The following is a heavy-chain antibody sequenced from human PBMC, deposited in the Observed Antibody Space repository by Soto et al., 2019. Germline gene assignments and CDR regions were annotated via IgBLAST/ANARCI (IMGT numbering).Heavy chain of an antibody. D-gene: IGHD3-10*01. J-gene: IGHJ4*02. CDR2: INHSGST. V-gene: IGHV4-34*01. CDR3: ARGGDPFDY. Sequence: QVQLQQWGAGLLKPSETLSLTCAVYGVSFSGYYWSWIRQPPGKGLEWIGEINHSGSTNYNPSLKSRVTISVDTSKNQFSLKLSSVTAADTAVYYCARGGDPFDYWGQGTLVTVSS. CDR1: GVSFSGYY.